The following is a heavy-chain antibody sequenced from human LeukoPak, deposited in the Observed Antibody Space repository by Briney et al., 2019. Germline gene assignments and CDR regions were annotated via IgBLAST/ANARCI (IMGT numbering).Heavy chain of an antibody. CDR2: ISGSGGST. CDR1: GFTVSTNY. J-gene: IGHJ4*02. D-gene: IGHD1-26*01. Sequence: PGGSLRLSCAASGFTVSTNYMSWVRQAPGKGLEWVSAISGSGGSTYYADSVKGRFTISRDNSKNTLYLQMNSLRAEDTAVYYSAVGSYLGRNFDYWGQGTLVTVSS. CDR3: AVGSYLGRNFDY. V-gene: IGHV3-23*01.